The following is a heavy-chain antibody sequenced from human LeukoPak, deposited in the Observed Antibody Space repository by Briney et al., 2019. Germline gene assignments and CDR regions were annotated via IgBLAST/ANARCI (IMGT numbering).Heavy chain of an antibody. D-gene: IGHD6-13*01. J-gene: IGHJ4*02. Sequence: PSETLSLTCTVSGGSISSSHSYLGWIRQPPGRGLEWIGTISYGGSTYYNPSLKSRVTVSVDTSKNQFSLRLSSVTAADTAFYYCARDRGVSGFDYWGQGTLVTVSS. CDR2: ISYGGST. CDR1: GGSISSSHSY. V-gene: IGHV4-39*07. CDR3: ARDRGVSGFDY.